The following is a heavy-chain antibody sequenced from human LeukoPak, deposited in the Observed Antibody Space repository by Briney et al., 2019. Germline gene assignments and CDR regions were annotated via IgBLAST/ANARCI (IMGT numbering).Heavy chain of an antibody. CDR3: VRDFGPLLFYFDY. Sequence: GASVKVSCKASGYTFTGYYMHWVRQAPGQGLEWMGWINPNSGGTNYAQKFQGRVTMTRDTSISTAYMELSRLRSDDTAVYYCVRDFGPLLFYFDYWGQGTLVTVSS. CDR2: INPNSGGT. V-gene: IGHV1-2*02. D-gene: IGHD5-18*01. J-gene: IGHJ4*02. CDR1: GYTFTGYY.